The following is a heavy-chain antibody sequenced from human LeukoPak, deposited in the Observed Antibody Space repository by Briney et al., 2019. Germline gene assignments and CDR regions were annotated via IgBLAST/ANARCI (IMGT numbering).Heavy chain of an antibody. D-gene: IGHD2-21*01. V-gene: IGHV3-48*01. J-gene: IGHJ6*02. CDR3: ARDSHVVVGTGMDV. Sequence: PGGSLRLSCSASGFTFNSHNMNWVRQAPGKGLEWVAYITSTSRSIYYADSVKGRFTISRDNAKNSLYLEMSSLRAEDTAVYYCARDSHVVVGTGMDVWGQGTTVTVSS. CDR2: ITSTSRSI. CDR1: GFTFNSHN.